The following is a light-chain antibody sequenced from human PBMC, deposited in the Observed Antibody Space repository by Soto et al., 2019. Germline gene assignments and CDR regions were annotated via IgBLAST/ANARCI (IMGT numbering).Light chain of an antibody. V-gene: IGKV1-5*01. CDR1: QSISRW. J-gene: IGKJ1*01. Sequence: DLQMTQSPSTGSASVGGRVTIPCRASQSISRWVAWYQQKPGKAPKILVWDASTLQRGVPSRFSGSGSGTEFTLTISSLQPEDFATYYCQQYNGYSTWTFGQGTKVDIK. CDR3: QQYNGYSTWT. CDR2: DAS.